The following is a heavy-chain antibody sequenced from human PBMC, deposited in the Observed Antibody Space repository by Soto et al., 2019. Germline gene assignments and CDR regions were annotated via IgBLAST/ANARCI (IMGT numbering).Heavy chain of an antibody. CDR2: INHSGST. CDR3: AKLYSSSWYFDY. Sequence: PSETLSLTCAVYGGSFNDYYWSWIRQPPGKGLEWIGEINHSGSTNYNPSLKSRVTISVDTSKNQFSLKLSSVTAADTAVYYCAKLYSSSWYFDYWGQGTLVTVSS. D-gene: IGHD6-13*01. CDR1: GGSFNDYY. V-gene: IGHV4-34*01. J-gene: IGHJ4*02.